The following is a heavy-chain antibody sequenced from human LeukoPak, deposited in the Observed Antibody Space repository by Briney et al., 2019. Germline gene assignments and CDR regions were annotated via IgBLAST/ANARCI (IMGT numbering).Heavy chain of an antibody. D-gene: IGHD6-6*01. Sequence: SETLSLTCTVSGGSISSGSYYWSWIRQPAGKGLEWIGRIYTSGSTNYNPSLKSRVTISVDTSKNQFSLKLSSVTAADTAVYYCARGRPIAARPSYGMDVWGQGTTVTVSS. J-gene: IGHJ6*02. V-gene: IGHV4-61*02. CDR2: IYTSGST. CDR3: ARGRPIAARPSYGMDV. CDR1: GGSISSGSYY.